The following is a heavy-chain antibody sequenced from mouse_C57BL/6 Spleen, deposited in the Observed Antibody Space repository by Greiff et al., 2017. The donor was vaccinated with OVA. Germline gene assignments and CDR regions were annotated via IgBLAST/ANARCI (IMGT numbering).Heavy chain of an antibody. CDR2: IYPGSGCT. V-gene: IGHV1-55*01. D-gene: IGHD2-1*01. J-gene: IGHJ4*01. CDR3: ARNYKDYAMEY. Sequence: QVQLKQPGAELVKPGASVKLSCKASGYTFTSYWITWVKQRPGQGLEWIGDIYPGSGCTNYNEKFKSKATMTVDTSSSTAYMQHSSLTSEDSAVYYGARNYKDYAMEYWGQGASVTVSA. CDR1: GYTFTSYW.